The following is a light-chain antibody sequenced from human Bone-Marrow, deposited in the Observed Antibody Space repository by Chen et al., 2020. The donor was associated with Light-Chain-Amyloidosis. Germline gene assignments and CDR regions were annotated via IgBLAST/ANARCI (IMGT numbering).Light chain of an antibody. CDR1: DFPTKY. CDR3: QSADSSGTYEVI. CDR2: RDT. V-gene: IGLV3-25*03. J-gene: IGLJ2*01. Sequence: YELKQPPSVSLSPGKAARTPFSGDDFPTKYAYWYQQKPGQAPVLVIHRDTERPSGISERFSGSSSGTTATLTISGVQAEDEADYHCQSADSSGTYEVIFGGGTKLTVL.